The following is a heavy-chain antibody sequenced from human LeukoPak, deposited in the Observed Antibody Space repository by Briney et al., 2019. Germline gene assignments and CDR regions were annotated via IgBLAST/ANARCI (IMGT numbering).Heavy chain of an antibody. Sequence: SETLSLTCTVSGGSISSYYCSWIRQPPGKGLEWIGYMYYSGSTNYNPSLKSRVTISEDMSKNQFSLKLSSVTAADTAVYYCVRSSTYHLFDDWGQGTLVTVSS. J-gene: IGHJ4*02. CDR2: MYYSGST. D-gene: IGHD2-15*01. CDR1: GGSISSYY. V-gene: IGHV4-59*08. CDR3: VRSSTYHLFDD.